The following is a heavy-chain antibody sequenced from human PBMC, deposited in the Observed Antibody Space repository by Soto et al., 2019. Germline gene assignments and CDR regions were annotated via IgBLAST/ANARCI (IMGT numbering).Heavy chain of an antibody. J-gene: IGHJ5*01. D-gene: IGHD4-17*01. Sequence: PSETLSLTCTVSGVSIRSYYWSWVRQPAGKGLEWIGRIYTSENTNYNPTLKSRVTMSVDTSKNQFSLELSSVTAADTAVYYCARAGGPFGDDFTHHWFDPWGQGTLVTVSS. CDR1: GVSIRSYY. CDR3: ARAGGPFGDDFTHHWFDP. V-gene: IGHV4-4*07. CDR2: IYTSENT.